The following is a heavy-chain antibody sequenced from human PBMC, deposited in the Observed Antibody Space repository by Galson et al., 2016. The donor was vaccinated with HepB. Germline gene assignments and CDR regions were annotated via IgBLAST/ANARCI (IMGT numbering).Heavy chain of an antibody. V-gene: IGHV3-23*01. CDR1: GFTFNNYG. CDR2: ISRSGDST. D-gene: IGHD1-26*01. J-gene: IGHJ6*04. Sequence: SLRLSCAASGFTFNNYGVTWVRQAPGKGLEVVSSISRSGDSTDYADSVKGRFTISRDNSKNTLSLQMNSLRAEDTAVYYCVQGSTAPAVWGKGTTVTVSS. CDR3: VQGSTAPAV.